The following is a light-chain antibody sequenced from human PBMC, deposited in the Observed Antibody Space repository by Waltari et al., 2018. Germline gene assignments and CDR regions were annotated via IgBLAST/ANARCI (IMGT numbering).Light chain of an antibody. CDR1: RSVLYNSNNKNY. J-gene: IGKJ5*01. CDR3: QQYYSSPIS. V-gene: IGKV4-1*01. CDR2: WAS. Sequence: EIVMTQSPDSLAVSLGERAAINCKSSRSVLYNSNNKNYLAWYQQKPRQPPKLLINWASSREYGVPDRFSGSGSGTDFTLTISSLQAEDVAVYYCQQYYSSPISFGQGTRLEIK.